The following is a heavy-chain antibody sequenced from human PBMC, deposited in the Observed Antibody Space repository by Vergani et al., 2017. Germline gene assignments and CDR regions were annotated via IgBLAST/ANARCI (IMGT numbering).Heavy chain of an antibody. Sequence: QVQLVQSGAEVKKPGASVKVSCKASGYTFTGYYMHWVRQAPGPGLEWMGWSNPNSGGTNYAQKVQGRGTMTRDTSISTAYMALSRLRSDDTAVYYCARAVMYYYDSSGYLAGPFDYWDQGILVTVSS. CDR1: GYTFTGYY. CDR3: ARAVMYYYDSSGYLAGPFDY. CDR2: SNPNSGGT. V-gene: IGHV1-2*02. J-gene: IGHJ4*02. D-gene: IGHD3-22*01.